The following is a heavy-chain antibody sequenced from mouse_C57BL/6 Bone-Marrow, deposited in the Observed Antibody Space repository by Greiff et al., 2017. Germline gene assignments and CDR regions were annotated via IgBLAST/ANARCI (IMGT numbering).Heavy chain of an antibody. D-gene: IGHD2-2*01. V-gene: IGHV1-22*01. J-gene: IGHJ4*01. CDR3: ANDLLWLRRYYYAMDF. CDR2: INPNNGGT. CDR1: GYTFTDYN. Sequence: EVQVVESGPELVKPGASVKMSCKASGYTFTDYNMHWVKQSHGKSLEWIGYINPNNGGTSYNQKFKGKATLTVNKASSTAYMELRRLTSEDSAVYYCANDLLWLRRYYYAMDFWGQGTSVTVSS.